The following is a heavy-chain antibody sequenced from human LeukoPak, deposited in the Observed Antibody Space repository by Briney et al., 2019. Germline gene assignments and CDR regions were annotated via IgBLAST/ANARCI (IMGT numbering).Heavy chain of an antibody. V-gene: IGHV1-24*01. CDR3: ATGPVVPAATLPYYYYYMDV. J-gene: IGHJ6*03. D-gene: IGHD2-2*01. CDR2: FDPEDGET. Sequence: ASVKVSCKVSGYTLTELSMHWVRQAPGKGLEWMGGFDPEDGETIYAQKFQGRVTMTEDTSTDTAYMELSSLRSEDTAVYYCATGPVVPAATLPYYYYYMDVWGKGTTVAVSS. CDR1: GYTLTELS.